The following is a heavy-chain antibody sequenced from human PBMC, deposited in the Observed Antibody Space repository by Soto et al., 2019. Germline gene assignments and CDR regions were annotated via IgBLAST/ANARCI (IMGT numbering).Heavy chain of an antibody. D-gene: IGHD3-3*02. V-gene: IGHV4-39*01. Sequence: SETLSLTCTVSGGSISSDGYYWGWIRQPPGKGLEWVGSIHYSGSTYYNPSLKSRVTISLDTSKNQFSLNLNSVTAADTAVFYCARHRYSISSSNCFDPWGLGTLVTVSS. J-gene: IGHJ5*02. CDR2: IHYSGST. CDR1: GGSISSDGYY. CDR3: ARHRYSISSSNCFDP.